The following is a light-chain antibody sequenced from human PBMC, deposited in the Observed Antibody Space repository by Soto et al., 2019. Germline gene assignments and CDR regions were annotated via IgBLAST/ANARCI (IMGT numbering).Light chain of an antibody. J-gene: IGLJ3*02. CDR2: YDD. V-gene: IGLV1-36*01. CDR1: SANVGDNA. Sequence: QSVLTQPPSVSEAPRQRVTISCSGSSANVGDNAVSWYQQLPGKAPKLLIYYDDLRPSGDSDRFSGSKSGTSASLAISGLQSDDEADYYCAAWDDSLNGWVFGGGTKLTVL. CDR3: AAWDDSLNGWV.